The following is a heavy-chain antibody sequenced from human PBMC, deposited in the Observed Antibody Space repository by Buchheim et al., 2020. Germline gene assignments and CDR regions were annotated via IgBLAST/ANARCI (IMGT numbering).Heavy chain of an antibody. CDR2: INPSGGST. CDR1: GYTFTSYY. V-gene: IGHV1-46*01. J-gene: IGHJ6*02. Sequence: QVQLVQSGAEVKKPGASVKVSCKASGYTFTSYYMHWVRQAPGQGLEWMGIINPSGGSTSYAQKFQGRVTMTRDTSTSTVYMELSSLRSEDTAVYYCARELLWFGELFPSGGMDVWGQGTT. D-gene: IGHD3-10*01. CDR3: ARELLWFGELFPSGGMDV.